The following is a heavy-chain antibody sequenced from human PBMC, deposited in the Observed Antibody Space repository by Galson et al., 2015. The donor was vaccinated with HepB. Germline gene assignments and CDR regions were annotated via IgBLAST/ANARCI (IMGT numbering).Heavy chain of an antibody. CDR2: IIPIFGTA. CDR1: GGTFSSYA. J-gene: IGHJ3*02. Sequence: SVKVSCKASGGTFSSYAISWVRQAPGQGLEWMGGIIPIFGTANYAQKFQGRVTITADESTSTAYMELSSLRSEDTAVYYCARDRDYGDYVFRDDAFDIWGQGTMVTVSS. CDR3: ARDRDYGDYVFRDDAFDI. D-gene: IGHD4-17*01. V-gene: IGHV1-69*13.